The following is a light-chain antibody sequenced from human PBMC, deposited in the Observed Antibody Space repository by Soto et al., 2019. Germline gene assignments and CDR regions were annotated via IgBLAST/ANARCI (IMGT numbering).Light chain of an antibody. CDR3: QSYDSSLSGSNV. V-gene: IGLV1-40*01. CDR2: GNS. CDR1: SSKIGSGFD. J-gene: IGLJ1*01. Sequence: QSVLTQPPSRSGAPGRRVTISCTGSSSKIGSGFDVHWYQQHPGTAPRLLIYGNSNRPSGVPDRFSGSTSGTSASLAITGLQAEDEADYYCQSYDSSLSGSNVFGTGTKVTVL.